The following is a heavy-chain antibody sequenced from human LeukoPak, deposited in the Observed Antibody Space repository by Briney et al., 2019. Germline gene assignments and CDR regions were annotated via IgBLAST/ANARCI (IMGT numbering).Heavy chain of an antibody. D-gene: IGHD6-19*01. J-gene: IGHJ5*02. CDR3: AKDRRSSGWLDWFDP. Sequence: GGSLRLSCAPSGFTFSSYGMHWVRQAPGKGLEWVAVISYDGSNKYYADSVKGRFTISRDNSKDTLYLQMNSLRAEDTAVYYCAKDRRSSGWLDWFDPWGQGTLVTVSS. CDR1: GFTFSSYG. CDR2: ISYDGSNK. V-gene: IGHV3-30*18.